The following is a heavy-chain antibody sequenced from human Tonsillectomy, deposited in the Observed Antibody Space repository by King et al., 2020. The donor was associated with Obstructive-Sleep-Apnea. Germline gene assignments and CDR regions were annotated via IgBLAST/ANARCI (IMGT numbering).Heavy chain of an antibody. CDR1: GFTFSTFS. J-gene: IGHJ6*02. CDR2: ITSSGSYI. CDR3: AGGTGYCSGGRCYRYGMDV. V-gene: IGHV3-21*01. D-gene: IGHD2-15*01. Sequence: VQLVESGGGLVKPGGSLRLSCAASGFTFSTFSMNWVRQAPGKGLEWVSSITSSGSYIYYVDSVKGRFTISRDNAKKSLFLQMNSLRAEDTAVYSCAGGTGYCSGGRCYRYGMDVWGQGTTVTVSS.